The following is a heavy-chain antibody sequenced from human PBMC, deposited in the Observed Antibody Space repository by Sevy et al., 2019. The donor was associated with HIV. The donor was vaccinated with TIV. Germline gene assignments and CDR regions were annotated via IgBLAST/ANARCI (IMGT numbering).Heavy chain of an antibody. CDR2: ISYDGSHK. CDR1: GFTFSSYS. J-gene: IGHJ5*02. D-gene: IGHD2-21*01. CDR3: ARDAAAGPYGDIWFSNWLDR. V-gene: IGHV3-30*03. Sequence: GGSLRLSCAASGFTFSSYSMYWVRQAPGKGLEWVATISYDGSHKYYADSAKGRFTISRDNSKDTLYLQLNSLRVEDTSSYVRARDAAAGPYGDIWFSNWLDRWGQGTLVTVSS.